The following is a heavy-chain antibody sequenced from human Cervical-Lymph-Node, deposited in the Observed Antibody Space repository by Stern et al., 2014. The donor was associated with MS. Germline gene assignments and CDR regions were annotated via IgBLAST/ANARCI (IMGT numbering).Heavy chain of an antibody. CDR3: ARCHYASSHNCHWFDP. CDR2: ISTYNGNT. Sequence: VQLVESGAEVKKPGASVKVSCKASGYSFTTYTITWLRQAPGQGLEWMGRISTYNGNTYYAQKLQGRITMTTDTSTTTAYMELTNLRSDDTAMYYCARCHYASSHNCHWFDPWGQGTLVTVSS. CDR1: GYSFTTYT. V-gene: IGHV1-18*01. D-gene: IGHD3-22*01. J-gene: IGHJ5*02.